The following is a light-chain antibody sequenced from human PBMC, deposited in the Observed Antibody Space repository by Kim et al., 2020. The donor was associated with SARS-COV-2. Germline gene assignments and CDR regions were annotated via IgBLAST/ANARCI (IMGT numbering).Light chain of an antibody. Sequence: SYELTQPPSLSVSPGQTATITCSGEKLGSKYVCWYQQRPGQSPMLVIYQDNKRPSGIPERFSGSTSGDAATLTITGTQPMDEADYYCQAWDGIFGGGTQL. CDR3: QAWDGI. CDR1: KLGSKY. J-gene: IGLJ2*01. V-gene: IGLV3-1*01. CDR2: QDN.